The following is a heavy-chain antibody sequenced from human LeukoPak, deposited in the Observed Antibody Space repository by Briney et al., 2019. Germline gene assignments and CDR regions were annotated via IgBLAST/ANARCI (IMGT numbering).Heavy chain of an antibody. CDR3: ARGHYYYGSGSYYNPQFQYYYYYYYMDV. CDR2: MNPNSGNT. V-gene: IGHV1-8*02. CDR1: GYTFTNYD. Sequence: ASVKVSCKASGYTFTNYDINWVRQATGQGLEWMGYMNPNSGNTGYAQKFQGRVTMTRNTSISTAYMELSSLRSEDTAVYYCARGHYYYGSGSYYNPQFQYYYYYYYMDVWGKGTTVTISS. J-gene: IGHJ6*03. D-gene: IGHD3-10*01.